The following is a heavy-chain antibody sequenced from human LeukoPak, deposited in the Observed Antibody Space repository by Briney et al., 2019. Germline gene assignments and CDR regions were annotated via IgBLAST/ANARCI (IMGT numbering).Heavy chain of an antibody. Sequence: PSETLSLTCTVSGGSISSYYWSWIRQPPGKGLEWIGYIYTSGSTNYNPSLKSRVTISVDTSKNQFSLKPSSVTAADTAVYYCARGVAGTFDYWGQGTLVTVSS. V-gene: IGHV4-4*09. CDR3: ARGVAGTFDY. J-gene: IGHJ4*02. CDR2: IYTSGST. D-gene: IGHD6-19*01. CDR1: GGSISSYY.